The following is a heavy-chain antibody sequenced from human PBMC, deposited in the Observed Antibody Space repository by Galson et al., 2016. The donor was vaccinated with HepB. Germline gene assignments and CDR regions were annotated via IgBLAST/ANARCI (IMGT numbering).Heavy chain of an antibody. CDR3: ARALEYGSRNDDAMYGMDG. CDR1: GYRLTDYW. J-gene: IGHJ6*01. Sequence: QSGAEVKEPGESLRISCQGSGYRLTDYWITWVRQVPGKGLQWMGRIDPDDSYTNHSPSFQGHVTISVDKSINTAYLQWSTLKASDTAIYYCARALEYGSRNDDAMYGMDGLGPGTTVIVSS. D-gene: IGHD4-17*01. V-gene: IGHV5-10-1*01. CDR2: IDPDDSYT.